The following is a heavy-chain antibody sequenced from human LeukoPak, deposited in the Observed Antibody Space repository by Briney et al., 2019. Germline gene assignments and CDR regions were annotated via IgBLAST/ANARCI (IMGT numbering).Heavy chain of an antibody. CDR1: GFTFSSYW. D-gene: IGHD4-17*01. V-gene: IGHV3-7*01. CDR2: IKQDGSEK. J-gene: IGHJ4*02. CDR3: ARSDGDYLGEFDY. Sequence: GGSLRLSCAASGFTFSSYWMSWVRQAPGKGLEWVANIKQDGSEKYYVDSVKGRFTISRDNAKNSLYLQMDSLRAEDTAVYYCARSDGDYLGEFDYWGQGTLVTVSS.